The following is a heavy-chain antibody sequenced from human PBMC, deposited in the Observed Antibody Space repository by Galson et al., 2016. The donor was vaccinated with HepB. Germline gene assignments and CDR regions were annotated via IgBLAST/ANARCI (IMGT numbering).Heavy chain of an antibody. D-gene: IGHD2-21*01. Sequence: SLRLSCAASGFTFSNYWMTWVRQPPGKGLEWVANIKKDGSERYYMDSVKGRFTISRDNARNFLYLQMNSLRAEDTAVYYCARDHSPVSIGFLCGGGGQGTQVTVSS. V-gene: IGHV3-7*03. CDR1: GFTFSNYW. J-gene: IGHJ4*02. CDR2: IKKDGSER. CDR3: ARDHSPVSIGFLCGG.